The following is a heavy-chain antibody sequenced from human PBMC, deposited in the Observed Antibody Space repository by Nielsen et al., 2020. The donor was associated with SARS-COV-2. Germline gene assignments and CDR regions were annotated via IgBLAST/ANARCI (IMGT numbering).Heavy chain of an antibody. Sequence: GESLKISSAASGFTFSSHDMHWVRQPTGKGLEWVSAIGTAGDPYYPGSVKGRFTISRENAKNSLYLQMNSLRAGDTAVYYCARGRAGSGWTFDYWGQGTLVTVSS. CDR3: ARGRAGSGWTFDY. D-gene: IGHD6-19*01. CDR1: GFTFSSHD. CDR2: IGTAGDP. J-gene: IGHJ4*02. V-gene: IGHV3-13*05.